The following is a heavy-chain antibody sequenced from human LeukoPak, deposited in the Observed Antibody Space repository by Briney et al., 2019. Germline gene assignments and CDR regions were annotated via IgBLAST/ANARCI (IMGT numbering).Heavy chain of an antibody. CDR2: ISYDGSNK. CDR3: ASGGYSSSPFDY. D-gene: IGHD6-6*01. CDR1: GFTFSSYA. Sequence: GGSLRLSCAASGFTFSSYAMHWVRQAPGKGLEWVAVISYDGSNKYYADSVKGRFTISRDNSKNTLYLQMNSLRAEDTAVYYCASGGYSSSPFDYWGQGTLVTVSS. J-gene: IGHJ4*02. V-gene: IGHV3-30-3*01.